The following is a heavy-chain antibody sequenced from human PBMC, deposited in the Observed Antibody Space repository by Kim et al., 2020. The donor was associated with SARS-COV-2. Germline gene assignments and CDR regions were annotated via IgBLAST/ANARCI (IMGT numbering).Heavy chain of an antibody. D-gene: IGHD1-26*01. CDR3: ARSRGGSYSDAFDI. Sequence: GGSLRLSCAASGFTFSSYAMHWVRQAPGKGLEWVAVISYDGSNKYYADSVKGRFTISRDNSKNTLYLQMNSLRAEDTAVYYCARSRGGSYSDAFDIWGQG. CDR1: GFTFSSYA. V-gene: IGHV3-30*04. J-gene: IGHJ3*02. CDR2: ISYDGSNK.